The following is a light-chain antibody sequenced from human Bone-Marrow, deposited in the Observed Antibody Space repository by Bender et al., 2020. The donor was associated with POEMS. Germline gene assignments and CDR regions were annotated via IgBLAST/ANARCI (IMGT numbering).Light chain of an antibody. CDR1: SSDVGRYDY. J-gene: IGLJ3*02. CDR3: SSYAGDYNLV. CDR2: DVT. V-gene: IGLV2-8*01. Sequence: QSALTQPASVSGSPGQSITISCTGSSSDVGRYDYVSWYQHHPGKAPKLLIYDVTKRPSGVPDRFSGFKAGNTASLTVSGLQAEDEADYYCSSYAGDYNLVFGGGTKLTVL.